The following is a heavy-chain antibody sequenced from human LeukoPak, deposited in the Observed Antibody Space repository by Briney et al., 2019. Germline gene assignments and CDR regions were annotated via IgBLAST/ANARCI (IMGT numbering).Heavy chain of an antibody. CDR2: IFHTGIA. Sequence: PSETLSLTCNVAGGSIDTPAYYWGWVRQPPGKGLEWIGNIFHTGIAYYNPSLRSRLTMSVDTSANQFSLNLTSVSASDTAVYYCATTYASGWNGSSTEYWGQGTLVTVSS. CDR1: GGSIDTPAYY. V-gene: IGHV4-39*01. CDR3: ATTYASGWNGSSTEY. D-gene: IGHD6-19*01. J-gene: IGHJ4*02.